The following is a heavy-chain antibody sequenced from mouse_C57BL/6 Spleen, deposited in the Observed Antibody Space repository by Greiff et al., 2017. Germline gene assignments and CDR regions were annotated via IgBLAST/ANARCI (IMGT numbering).Heavy chain of an antibody. J-gene: IGHJ3*01. V-gene: IGHV1-82*01. CDR1: GYAFSSSW. Sequence: QVQLQQSGPELVKPGASVKISCKASGYAFSSSWMNWVKQRPGKGLEWIGRIYPGDGDTNYNGKFKGKATLTADKSSSTAYMQLSSLTSEDSAVYFCARESYYYGSSYPFAYWGQGTLVTVSA. CDR3: ARESYYYGSSYPFAY. CDR2: IYPGDGDT. D-gene: IGHD1-1*01.